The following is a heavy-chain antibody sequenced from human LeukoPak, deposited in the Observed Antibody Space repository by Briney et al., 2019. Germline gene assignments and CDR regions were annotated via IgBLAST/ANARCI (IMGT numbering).Heavy chain of an antibody. CDR3: AKDGSGGRSSSSWYVPSLPYYYYGMDV. V-gene: IGHV3-43*02. Sequence: GGSLRLSCAASGFTFDDYAMHWVRQAPGKGLEWVSLISGDGGSTYYADSVKGRFTISRDNSKNSLYLQMNSLRTEDTALYYCAKDGSGGRSSSSWYVPSLPYYYYGMDVWGQGTTVTASS. CDR1: GFTFDDYA. J-gene: IGHJ6*02. CDR2: ISGDGGST. D-gene: IGHD6-13*01.